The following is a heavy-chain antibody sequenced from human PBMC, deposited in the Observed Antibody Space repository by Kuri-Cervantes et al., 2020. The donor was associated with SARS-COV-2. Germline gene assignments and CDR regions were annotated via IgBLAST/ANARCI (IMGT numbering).Heavy chain of an antibody. Sequence: SVKVSCKASGGTFSSYGISWVRQAPGQGLEWMGGIIPIFGTANYAQKFQGRVTITADESTSTACMELSSLRSEDTAVFYWARALRGYCSGGSCQTWDGFDICGQGTMVTVSS. CDR1: GGTFSSYG. CDR3: ARALRGYCSGGSCQTWDGFDI. CDR2: IIPIFGTA. V-gene: IGHV1-69*13. J-gene: IGHJ3*02. D-gene: IGHD2-15*01.